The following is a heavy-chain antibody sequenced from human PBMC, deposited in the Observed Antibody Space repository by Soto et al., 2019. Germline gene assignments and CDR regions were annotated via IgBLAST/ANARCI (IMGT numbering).Heavy chain of an antibody. CDR3: ARKSDSSPVPEADGV. D-gene: IGHD2-8*01. J-gene: IGHJ1*01. V-gene: IGHV3-53*02. Sequence: EVQLVETGGGLIQPGGSLRLSCAASGFRVGSNYMTWVRQSPGKGLEWVSLIYSNGDTDYADSVNGRFSISRDNFKNTLYLQMNNLRAEDTAVYHCARKSDSSPVPEADGVWGRGTLVTVSS. CDR1: GFRVGSNY. CDR2: IYSNGDT.